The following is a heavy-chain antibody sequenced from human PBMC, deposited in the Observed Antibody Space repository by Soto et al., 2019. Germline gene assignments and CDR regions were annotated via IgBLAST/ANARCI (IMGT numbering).Heavy chain of an antibody. V-gene: IGHV3-30*18. Sequence: QVQLVESGGGVVQPGRSLRLSCAASGFTFSSYGMHWVRQAPGKGLEWVAVISYDGRNIYYADSVKGRFTISRDNSKNTLYLKMNRLSTEDQAEYYCAKSRGDSSYAAHQSRGQRNVVTVSS. CDR2: ISYDGRNI. D-gene: IGHD3-22*01. J-gene: IGHJ4*02. CDR1: GFTFSSYG. CDR3: AKSRGDSSYAAHQS.